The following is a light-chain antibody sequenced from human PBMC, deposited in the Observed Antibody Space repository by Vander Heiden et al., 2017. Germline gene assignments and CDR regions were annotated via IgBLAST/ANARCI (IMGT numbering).Light chain of an antibody. V-gene: IGLV4-69*02. CDR3: QTWGTSIRV. Sequence: QLVLTQSPSASASLRASVKLTCTLSSGHSTYVIAWHQQQPGKGPRYLMKVNRDGSHSKGVGVPDRFSGSRSGAELYLTISSLRSEDEADYYCQTWGTSIRVFGGGTKLTVL. CDR1: SGHSTYV. J-gene: IGLJ3*02. CDR2: VNRDGSH.